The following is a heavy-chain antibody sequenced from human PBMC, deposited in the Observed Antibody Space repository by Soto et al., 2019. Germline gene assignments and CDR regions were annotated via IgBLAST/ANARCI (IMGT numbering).Heavy chain of an antibody. CDR3: TRDRGGDLKAFDI. Sequence: ESGGGLVKPEGSLRLSCAASGFTFSTYSMNWVRQAPGRGLEWVSSISSSSSYIYYADSVKGRFTISRDNAKNSLYLQMNTLRAEDPAVYYCTRDRGGDLKAFDIWAQGTMVTVSS. CDR2: ISSSSSYI. J-gene: IGHJ3*02. V-gene: IGHV3-21*01. CDR1: GFTFSTYS. D-gene: IGHD3-10*01.